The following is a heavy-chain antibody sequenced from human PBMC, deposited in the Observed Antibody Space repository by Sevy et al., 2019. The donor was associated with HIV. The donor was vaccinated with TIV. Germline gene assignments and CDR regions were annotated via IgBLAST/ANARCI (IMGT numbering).Heavy chain of an antibody. CDR1: GFTVSSNY. CDR3: AKVYGDYLRSFLSDYYYYGMDV. D-gene: IGHD4-17*01. Sequence: GGSLRLSCAASGFTVSSNYMSWVRQAPGKGLEWVSYISSSSTIYYADSVKGRFTISRDNAKNSLYLQMNSLRDEDTAVYYCAKVYGDYLRSFLSDYYYYGMDVWGQGTTVTVSS. V-gene: IGHV3-48*02. J-gene: IGHJ6*02. CDR2: ISSSSTI.